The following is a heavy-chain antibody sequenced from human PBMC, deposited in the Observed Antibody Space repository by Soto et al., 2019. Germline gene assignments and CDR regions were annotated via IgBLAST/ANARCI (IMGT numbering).Heavy chain of an antibody. CDR1: GGSISSGGYY. V-gene: IGHV4-31*03. CDR2: IYYSGST. CDR3: ARSSTSANYFDY. D-gene: IGHD2-2*01. J-gene: IGHJ4*02. Sequence: QVQLQESGPGLVKPSQTLSLTCTVSGGSISSGGYYWSWIRQHPGKGLEWIGCIYYSGSTYYNPSLESRVTISVDTSKNQFSLKLSSVTAADTAVYYCARSSTSANYFDYWGQGTLVTVSS.